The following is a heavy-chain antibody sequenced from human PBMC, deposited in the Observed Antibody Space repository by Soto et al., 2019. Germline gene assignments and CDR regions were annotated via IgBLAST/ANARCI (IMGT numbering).Heavy chain of an antibody. CDR2: IKQDGSEK. J-gene: IGHJ6*02. Sequence: PGGSLRLSCAASGFTFSSYWMSWVRQAPGKGLEWVANIKQDGSEKYYVDSVKGRFTISRDNAKNSLYLQMNSLRAEDTAVYYCARDREYQLLFSYYYGMDGWGQGTTVTVSS. V-gene: IGHV3-7*03. CDR3: ARDREYQLLFSYYYGMDG. CDR1: GFTFSSYW. D-gene: IGHD2-2*01.